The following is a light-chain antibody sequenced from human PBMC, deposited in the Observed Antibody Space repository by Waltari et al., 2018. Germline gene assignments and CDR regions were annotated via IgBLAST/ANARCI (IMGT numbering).Light chain of an antibody. CDR3: QQYDSLPFT. CDR2: EAS. CDR1: QAISDY. Sequence: IQMTQSPSSLSASLRDRVTITCQASQAISDYLNWYQQKPGKAPKLLIYEASNLQTGVPSRFSGSGSGTYFTLTITNVQPEDVATYYCQQYDSLPFTFGPGTQVNLK. J-gene: IGKJ3*01. V-gene: IGKV1-33*01.